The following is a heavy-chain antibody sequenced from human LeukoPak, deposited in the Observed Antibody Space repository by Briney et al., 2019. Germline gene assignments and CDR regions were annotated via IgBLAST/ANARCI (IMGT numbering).Heavy chain of an antibody. Sequence: PGGSLRLSWAASGXTFSTNRLSWVRQAPGRGLEWVSVIYSDGTAYYADSVKGRFTISRDNSKSTLYLQMNSLKADDTAVYYCVRDLTWGQGTLVTVSS. CDR1: GXTFSTNR. J-gene: IGHJ5*02. CDR3: VRDLT. CDR2: IYSDGTA. V-gene: IGHV3-53*01.